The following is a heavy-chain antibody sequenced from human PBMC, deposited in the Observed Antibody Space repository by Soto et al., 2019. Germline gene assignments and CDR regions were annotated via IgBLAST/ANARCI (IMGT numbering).Heavy chain of an antibody. CDR1: GGSVSSSGYF. D-gene: IGHD2-2*01. CDR3: ARQSYCGTTTCYGY. Sequence: QVQLQESGPGLVKPSETLSLTCTVSGGSVSSSGYFWGWIRQTPGKGLEWLGRIYYSGSTDYNPSPNSRVTISVDTSKNQFSLKLTSVTAADTAIYFWARQSYCGTTTCYGYWGQGSLVTVSS. CDR2: IYYSGST. J-gene: IGHJ4*02. V-gene: IGHV4-39*01.